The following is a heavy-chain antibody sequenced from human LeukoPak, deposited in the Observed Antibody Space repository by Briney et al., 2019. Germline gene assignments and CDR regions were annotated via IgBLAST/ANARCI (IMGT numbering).Heavy chain of an antibody. V-gene: IGHV3-7*01. CDR1: GFTFSIFW. CDR2: IKKDGSAK. CDR3: ATSYDSSGNN. Sequence: PGGSLRLSCAASGFTFSIFWMSWVRQAPGKGLEWVANIKKDGSAKYYVDSVKGRFTISRDNARNSLYLEMNNLRAEDTAIYYCATSYDSSGNNWGQGTLATVSS. J-gene: IGHJ4*02. D-gene: IGHD3-22*01.